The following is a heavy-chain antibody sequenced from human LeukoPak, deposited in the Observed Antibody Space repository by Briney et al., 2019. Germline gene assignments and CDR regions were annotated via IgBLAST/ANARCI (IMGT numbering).Heavy chain of an antibody. D-gene: IGHD5-18*01. CDR1: GGSISSGSYY. CDR3: ATSESDTAMGLGY. J-gene: IGHJ4*02. V-gene: IGHV4-61*02. CDR2: IYTSGST. Sequence: SSETLSLTCTVSGGSISSGSYYWSWIRQPAGKGLEWIGRIYTSGSTNYNPSLKSRVTISVDKSKNQFSLKLSSVTAADTAVYYCATSESDTAMGLGYWGQGTLVTVSS.